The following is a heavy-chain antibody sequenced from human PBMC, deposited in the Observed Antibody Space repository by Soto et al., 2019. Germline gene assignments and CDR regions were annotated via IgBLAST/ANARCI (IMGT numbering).Heavy chain of an antibody. J-gene: IGHJ4*02. CDR3: ARDDSSGYSYFDY. V-gene: IGHV1-18*01. CDR1: GYTFTSYG. D-gene: IGHD3-22*01. CDR2: ISAYSGGT. Sequence: QVQLVQSGAEVKKPGASVKVSCKASGYTFTSYGISWVRQAPGQGLEWMGWISAYSGGTNYAQKFQGRVTMTRDTSISTAYMELSRLRSDDTAVYYCARDDSSGYSYFDYWGQGTLVTVSS.